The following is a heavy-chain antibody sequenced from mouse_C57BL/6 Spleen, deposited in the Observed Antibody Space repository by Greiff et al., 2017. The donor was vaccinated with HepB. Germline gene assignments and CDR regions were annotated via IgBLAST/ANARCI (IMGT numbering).Heavy chain of an antibody. CDR3: ARSGSYGSSPWFAY. CDR2: IYPGDGDT. Sequence: QVQLQQSGAELVKPGASVKISCKASGYAFSSYWMNWVKQRPGKGLEWIGQIYPGDGDTNYNGKFKGKATLTADKSSSTAYMQLSSLTSEDSAVYFCARSGSYGSSPWFAYWGQGTLVTVSA. CDR1: GYAFSSYW. J-gene: IGHJ3*01. V-gene: IGHV1-80*01. D-gene: IGHD1-1*01.